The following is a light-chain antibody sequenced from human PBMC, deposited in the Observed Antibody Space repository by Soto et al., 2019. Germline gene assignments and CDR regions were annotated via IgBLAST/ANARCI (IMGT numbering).Light chain of an antibody. CDR3: CSYTTSSTYD. CDR1: FSDVGPHDY. Sequence: QSVLTQPASVSGSPGESITISCTGSFSDVGPHDYVSWYQQHPGKAPKLVIYDVTNRPSGASGRFSGSKSGNTASLTISGLQAEDEADYYCCSYTTSSTYDFGTGTQVTVL. J-gene: IGLJ1*01. V-gene: IGLV2-14*03. CDR2: DVT.